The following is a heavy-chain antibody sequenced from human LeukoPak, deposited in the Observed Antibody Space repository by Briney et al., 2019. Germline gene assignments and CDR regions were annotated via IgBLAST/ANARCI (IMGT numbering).Heavy chain of an antibody. V-gene: IGHV4-59*01. CDR2: IYGSGST. CDR1: GGSISSYY. CDR3: ARALRARITGTTASVYGMDV. J-gene: IGHJ6*02. D-gene: IGHD1-20*01. Sequence: PSETLSLTCTVSGGSISSYYWSWIRQPPGKGLEWIGHIYGSGSTNYNPSLKSRVTLSVDTSKNQFSLKLSSVTAADTAVYYCARALRARITGTTASVYGMDVWGQGTTVTVSS.